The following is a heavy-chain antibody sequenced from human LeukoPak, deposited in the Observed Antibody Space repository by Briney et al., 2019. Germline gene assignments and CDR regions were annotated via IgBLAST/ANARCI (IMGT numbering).Heavy chain of an antibody. D-gene: IGHD3-22*01. Sequence: GESLKISCKGSGYSFTSYWIGWVRQMPGKGLEWMGIIYPGDSDTRYSPSFQGQVTISADKSISTAYLQWSSLKASDTAMYYCARSGYYYDSSGYCPLDYWGQGTLVTVSS. J-gene: IGHJ4*02. V-gene: IGHV5-51*01. CDR2: IYPGDSDT. CDR1: GYSFTSYW. CDR3: ARSGYYYDSSGYCPLDY.